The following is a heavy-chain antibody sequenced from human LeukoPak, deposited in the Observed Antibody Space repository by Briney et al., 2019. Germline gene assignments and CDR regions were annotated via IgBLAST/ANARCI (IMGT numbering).Heavy chain of an antibody. J-gene: IGHJ4*02. CDR2: IKQDGSEK. CDR1: GFTFSSYW. V-gene: IGHV3-7*01. D-gene: IGHD3-9*01. CDR3: ARDEIYYDILTGYRHFDY. Sequence: GGSLRLSCEASGFTFSSYWMSWVRQAPGKGLEWVANIKQDGSEKKYLDSVKGRFTISRDNAKNSMYLQMNSLRAEDTAVYYCARDEIYYDILTGYRHFDYWGQGTLVTISS.